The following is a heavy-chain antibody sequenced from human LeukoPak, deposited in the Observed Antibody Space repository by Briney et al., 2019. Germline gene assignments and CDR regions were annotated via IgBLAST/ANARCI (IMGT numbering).Heavy chain of an antibody. Sequence: HPGRSLRLSCAASGFAFSTYAMHWVRQAPGKGPEWLAAISYDTTNKFYADSVRGRFTISRDNSKNTLFLQINSLSSDDTAVYYCATDQSGTYRESYYFDSWGQGTLVTVSS. V-gene: IGHV3-30-3*01. CDR2: ISYDTTNK. J-gene: IGHJ4*02. CDR3: ATDQSGTYRESYYFDS. CDR1: GFAFSTYA. D-gene: IGHD1-26*01.